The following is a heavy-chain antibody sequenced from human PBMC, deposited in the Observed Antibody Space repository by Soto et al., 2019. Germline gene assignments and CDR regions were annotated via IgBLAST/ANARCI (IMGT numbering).Heavy chain of an antibody. Sequence: AVKVTCKASGCTFDNYAVSWVRQAPGQGLEWMGGVIPMFETVNYAQRFQGRLTIAADESTSTAYMELTSLTSADTAIYFCARGLRTGNYGMDVWGQGTTVTVSS. D-gene: IGHD2-15*01. V-gene: IGHV1-69*13. CDR2: VIPMFETV. CDR1: GCTFDNYA. J-gene: IGHJ6*02. CDR3: ARGLRTGNYGMDV.